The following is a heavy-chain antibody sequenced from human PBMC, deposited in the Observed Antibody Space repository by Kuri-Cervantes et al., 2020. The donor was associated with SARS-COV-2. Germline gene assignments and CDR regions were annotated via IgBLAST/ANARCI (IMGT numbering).Heavy chain of an antibody. CDR1: GFTVSSNY. CDR2: IYSGGST. Sequence: GGSLRLSCAASGFTVSSNYMSWVRQAPGKGLEWVSVIYSGGSTYYADSVKGRFTISRDNSKNTLYLQMNSLRAEDTAVYYCARDSPLVGATWNYFDYWGQGTLVTVSS. D-gene: IGHD1-26*01. CDR3: ARDSPLVGATWNYFDY. J-gene: IGHJ4*02. V-gene: IGHV3-53*01.